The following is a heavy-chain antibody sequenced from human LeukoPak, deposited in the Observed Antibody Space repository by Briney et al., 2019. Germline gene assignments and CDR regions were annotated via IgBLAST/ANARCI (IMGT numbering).Heavy chain of an antibody. CDR3: ATYYYDSSGYFDY. CDR2: ISSSGTTI. Sequence: PGGSLRLSCAASGFTFSDYYMSWLRQAPGKGLEWVSYISSSGTTIYYADSVKGRFTISRGNAKNSLYLQMNSLRVEDTAVYYCATYYYDSSGYFDYWGQGTLVTVSS. V-gene: IGHV3-11*01. D-gene: IGHD3-22*01. CDR1: GFTFSDYY. J-gene: IGHJ4*02.